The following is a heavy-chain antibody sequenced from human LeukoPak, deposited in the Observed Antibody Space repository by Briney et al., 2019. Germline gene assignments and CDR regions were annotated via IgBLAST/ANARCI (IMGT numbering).Heavy chain of an antibody. V-gene: IGHV4-59*12. CDR1: GGSISSYY. Sequence: SETLSLTCTVSGGSISSYYWSWIRQPPGKGLEWIGYIYYSGSTNYNPSLKSRVTISVDTSKNQFSLKLSSVTAADTAVYYCARDLRTYYYDSSGYDYWGQGTLVTVSS. J-gene: IGHJ4*02. CDR3: ARDLRTYYYDSSGYDY. D-gene: IGHD3-22*01. CDR2: IYYSGST.